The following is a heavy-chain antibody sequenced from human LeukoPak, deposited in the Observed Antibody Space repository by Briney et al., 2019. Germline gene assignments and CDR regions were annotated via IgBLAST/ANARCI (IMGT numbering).Heavy chain of an antibody. CDR2: ISSSGSTI. J-gene: IGHJ5*02. Sequence: GGSLRLSCAASGFTFSDYYMSWLRQAPGQGLEWVSYISSSGSTIYYADSVKGRFTISRDNAKNSLYLQMNSLRAEDTAVYYCARDPSTVTTFWFDPWGQGTLVTVSS. D-gene: IGHD4-17*01. CDR1: GFTFSDYY. CDR3: ARDPSTVTTFWFDP. V-gene: IGHV3-11*01.